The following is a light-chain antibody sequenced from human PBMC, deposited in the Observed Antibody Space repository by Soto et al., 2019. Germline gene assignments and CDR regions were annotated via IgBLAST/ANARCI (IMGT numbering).Light chain of an antibody. Sequence: DIQLTQAPSFLSSSAGDRATITFRASQVVSSYLAWYQQKPGRAPKLLIYAASTLQSGVPSRFSGSGSGTEFTLTITSLQPEDFATYYCQQLNSFPITFGQGTRLEIK. CDR3: QQLNSFPIT. CDR1: QVVSSY. V-gene: IGKV1-9*01. J-gene: IGKJ5*01. CDR2: AAS.